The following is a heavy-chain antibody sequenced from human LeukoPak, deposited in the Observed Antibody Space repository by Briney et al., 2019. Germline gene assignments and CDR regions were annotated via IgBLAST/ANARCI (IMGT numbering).Heavy chain of an antibody. CDR1: GYTFTGYY. V-gene: IGHV1-69*13. D-gene: IGHD1-26*01. J-gene: IGHJ4*02. CDR3: AREGGSGSYVDS. Sequence: ASVKVSCKAPGYTFTGYYMHWVRQAPGQGLEWMGGIIPIFGTANYAQKFQGRVTITADESTSTAYMELSSLRSEATAVYYCAREGGSGSYVDSWGQGTLVTVSS. CDR2: IIPIFGTA.